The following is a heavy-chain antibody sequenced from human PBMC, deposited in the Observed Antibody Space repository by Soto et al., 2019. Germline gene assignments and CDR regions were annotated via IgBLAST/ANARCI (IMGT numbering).Heavy chain of an antibody. CDR1: GGSIYSGGYY. J-gene: IGHJ4*02. CDR3: ARTSLSGDYFEI. D-gene: IGHD6-19*01. CDR2: MFNTGTT. Sequence: QVLLQESGPGLVKTSETLSLTCTVSGGSIYSGGYYWSWIRQHPGKGLAWIGYMFNTGTTYYKSSLKSLATISGNTSQNHFSLKLTSVTAADTAVDYCARTSLSGDYFEIWGQGTLVAVSS. V-gene: IGHV4-31*01.